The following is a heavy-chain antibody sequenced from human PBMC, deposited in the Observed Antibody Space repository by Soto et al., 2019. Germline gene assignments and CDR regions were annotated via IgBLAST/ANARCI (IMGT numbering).Heavy chain of an antibody. D-gene: IGHD6-6*01. J-gene: IGHJ6*02. CDR1: GFTFDDYA. CDR2: ISWNSGSI. CDR3: AKDLGSSPYGMDV. V-gene: IGHV3-9*01. Sequence: PGGSLRLSCAASGFTFDDYAMHWVRQAPGKGLEWVSGISWNSGSIGYADSVKGRFTISRDNAKNSLYLQMNSLRAEDTALYYCAKDLGSSPYGMDVWGPRPTGTVSS.